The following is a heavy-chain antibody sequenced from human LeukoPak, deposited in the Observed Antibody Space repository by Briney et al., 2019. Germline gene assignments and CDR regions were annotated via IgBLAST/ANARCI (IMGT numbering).Heavy chain of an antibody. CDR3: VCVSVGDYDFFDY. V-gene: IGHV3-11*04. CDR2: INNDGSTT. D-gene: IGHD3-3*01. CDR1: GFTFSDYY. J-gene: IGHJ4*02. Sequence: GGSLRLSCAASGFTFSDYYMSWIRQAAGKGLEWVSHINNDGSTTYYADSVKGRFTISRDNAKNSLYQQMNSLTAEDTAVYYSVCVSVGDYDFFDYWGQGTLVTVSS.